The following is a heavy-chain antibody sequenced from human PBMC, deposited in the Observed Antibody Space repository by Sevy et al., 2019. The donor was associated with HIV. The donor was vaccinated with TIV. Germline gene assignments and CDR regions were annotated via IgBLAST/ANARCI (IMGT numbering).Heavy chain of an antibody. J-gene: IGHJ2*01. D-gene: IGHD1-26*01. V-gene: IGHV3-23*01. Sequence: GGSLRLSCAASGFTFNKYAMNWVRQAPGKGLEWVSVISGSGDATHFADSVKGRFSIYRDNSKNTTYLHMNGLRSEDTAIYYCAKEAATSGSYQVDWNFDLWGRGILVTVSS. CDR1: GFTFNKYA. CDR3: AKEAATSGSYQVDWNFDL. CDR2: ISGSGDAT.